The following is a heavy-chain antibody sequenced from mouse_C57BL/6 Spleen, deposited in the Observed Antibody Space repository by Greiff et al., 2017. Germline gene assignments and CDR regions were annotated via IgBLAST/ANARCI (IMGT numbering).Heavy chain of an antibody. V-gene: IGHV1-55*01. CDR3: ARSGDYGNPWFAY. D-gene: IGHD2-1*01. Sequence: VKLQQSGAELVKPGASVKMSCKASGYTFTSYWITWVKQRPGQGLEWIGDIYPGSGSTNYNEKFKSKATLTVDTSSSTAYMQLSSLTSEDSAVYYCARSGDYGNPWFAYWGQGTLVTVSA. J-gene: IGHJ3*01. CDR2: IYPGSGST. CDR1: GYTFTSYW.